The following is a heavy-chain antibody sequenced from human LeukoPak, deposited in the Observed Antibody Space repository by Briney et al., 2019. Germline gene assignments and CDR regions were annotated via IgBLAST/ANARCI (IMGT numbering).Heavy chain of an antibody. D-gene: IGHD2-15*01. CDR1: GFTFSSFS. J-gene: IGHJ4*02. V-gene: IGHV3-21*04. Sequence: GGSLRLSCAASGFTFSSFSMNWVRQAPGKGLEWVSSISSSSNYIYYADSVRGRFTISRDNSKNTLYLQMNSLRAEDTAVYYCAKDKLEGAATPDYWGQGALVTVSS. CDR2: ISSSSNYI. CDR3: AKDKLEGAATPDY.